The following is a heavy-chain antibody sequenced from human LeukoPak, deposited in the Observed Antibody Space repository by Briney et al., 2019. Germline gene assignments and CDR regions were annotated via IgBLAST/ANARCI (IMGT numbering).Heavy chain of an antibody. J-gene: IGHJ4*02. D-gene: IGHD3-22*01. Sequence: SETLSLTCTVSGGSISSGGYYWSWIRQHPGKGLEWIGYIYYSGSTDSNPSLKGRVTISVDASKNQFSLKLSSVTAADTAMYFCARHYDSSAYWYYFGYWGQGTQVTVSS. CDR3: ARHYDSSAYWYYFGY. CDR2: IYYSGST. CDR1: GGSISSGGYY. V-gene: IGHV4-31*03.